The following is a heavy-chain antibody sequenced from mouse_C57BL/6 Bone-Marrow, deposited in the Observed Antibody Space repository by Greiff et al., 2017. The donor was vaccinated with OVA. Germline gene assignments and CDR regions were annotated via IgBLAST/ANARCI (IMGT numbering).Heavy chain of an antibody. D-gene: IGHD1-1*01. V-gene: IGHV3-6*01. CDR2: ISYDGSN. CDR1: GYSITSGYY. Sequence: EVKLEESGPGLVKPSQSLSLTCSVTGYSITSGYYWNWIRQFPGNKLEWMGYISYDGSNNYNPSLKNRISITRDTSKNQFFLKLNSVTTEDTATYYCARDHPLYYYGSSSYWYFDVWGTGTTVTVSS. CDR3: ARDHPLYYYGSSSYWYFDV. J-gene: IGHJ1*03.